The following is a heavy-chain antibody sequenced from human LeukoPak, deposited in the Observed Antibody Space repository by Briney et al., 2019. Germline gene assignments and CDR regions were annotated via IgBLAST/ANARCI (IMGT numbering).Heavy chain of an antibody. CDR2: INPNSGGT. CDR3: ARAIAPYDSSGTGDY. J-gene: IGHJ4*02. V-gene: IGHV1-2*06. CDR1: GGSFRNNA. Sequence: ASVKVSCKAFGGSFRNNAISWVRQAPGQGLEWMGRINPNSGGTNYAQKFQGRVTMTRDTSISTAYMELSRLRSDDTAVYYCARAIAPYDSSGTGDYWGQGTLVTVSS. D-gene: IGHD3-22*01.